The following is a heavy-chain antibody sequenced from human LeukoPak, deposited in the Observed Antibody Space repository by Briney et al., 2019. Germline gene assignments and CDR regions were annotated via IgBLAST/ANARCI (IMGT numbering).Heavy chain of an antibody. D-gene: IGHD3-22*01. CDR1: GFAFSSYL. V-gene: IGHV3-74*01. CDR2: INTDGSST. Sequence: GGSLRLSCAASGFAFSSYLMHWVRQAPGKGLVWVSRINTDGSSTSYADSVKGRFTISRDNAKNTLYLQMNSLRAEDTAIYYCARESSALPFDYWGQGTLVTVSS. J-gene: IGHJ4*02. CDR3: ARESSALPFDY.